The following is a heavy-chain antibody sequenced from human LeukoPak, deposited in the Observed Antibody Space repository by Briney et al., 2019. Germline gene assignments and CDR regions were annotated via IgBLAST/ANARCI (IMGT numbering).Heavy chain of an antibody. CDR1: GGSFSGYY. CDR2: INHSGST. V-gene: IGHV4-34*01. D-gene: IGHD3-10*01. CDR3: ARGPPDLLRELLWFGELTSSEGR. Sequence: SETLSLTCAVYGGSFSGYYWSWIRQPPGKGLEWIGEINHSGSTNYNPSLKSRVTISVDTSKNQFSLKLSSVTAADTAVYYCARGPPDLLRELLWFGELTSSEGRWGQGTLVTVS. J-gene: IGHJ4*02.